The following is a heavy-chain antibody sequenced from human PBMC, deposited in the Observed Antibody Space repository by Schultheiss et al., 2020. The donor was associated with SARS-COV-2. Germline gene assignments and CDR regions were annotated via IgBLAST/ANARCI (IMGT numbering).Heavy chain of an antibody. CDR2: IKSKTDGGTT. J-gene: IGHJ3*02. D-gene: IGHD1-7*01. Sequence: GESLKISCAASGFTFSSYEMNWVRQAPGKGLEWVGRIKSKTDGGTTDYAAPVKGRFTISRDDSKNTLYLQMNSLKTEDTAVYYCTTEGAGTTDHAFDIWGQGTMVTVSS. CDR3: TTEGAGTTDHAFDI. CDR1: GFTFSSYE. V-gene: IGHV3-15*01.